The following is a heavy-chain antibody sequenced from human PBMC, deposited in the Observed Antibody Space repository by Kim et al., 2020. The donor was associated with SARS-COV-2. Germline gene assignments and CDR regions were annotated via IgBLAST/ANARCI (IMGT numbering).Heavy chain of an antibody. V-gene: IGHV3-33*06. D-gene: IGHD3-9*01. CDR2: IWYDGSNK. Sequence: GGSLRLSCAASGFTFSSYGMHWVRQAPGKGLEWVAVIWYDGSNKYYADSVKGRFTISRDNSKNTLYLQMNSLRAEDTAVYYCAKEGGPYYDILTGYYSGYYFDYWGQGTLVTVSS. J-gene: IGHJ4*02. CDR1: GFTFSSYG. CDR3: AKEGGPYYDILTGYYSGYYFDY.